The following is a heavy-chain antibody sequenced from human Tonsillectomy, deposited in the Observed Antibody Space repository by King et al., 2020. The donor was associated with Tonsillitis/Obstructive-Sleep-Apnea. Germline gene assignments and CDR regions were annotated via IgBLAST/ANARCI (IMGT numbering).Heavy chain of an antibody. CDR1: GFTFSNYA. Sequence: QLVQSGGGVVQPGRSLKLSCAASGFTFSNYAIHWVRQAPGKGLEWVAIISNDGSNKYYADSVKGRFTISRDNSKNTLYLQMNSLRAEDTAVYYCARGAYYYDSTGYTRDDYWGQGTLVTVSS. CDR3: ARGAYYYDSTGYTRDDY. V-gene: IGHV3-30*04. CDR2: ISNDGSNK. J-gene: IGHJ4*02. D-gene: IGHD3-22*01.